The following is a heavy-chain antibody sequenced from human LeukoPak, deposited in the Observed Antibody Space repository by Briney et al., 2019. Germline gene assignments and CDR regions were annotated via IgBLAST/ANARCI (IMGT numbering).Heavy chain of an antibody. CDR2: IIPILGIA. D-gene: IGHD3-16*02. CDR3: ARGEEYYDYVWGSYRPNWFDP. V-gene: IGHV1-69*04. Sequence: SVKVSCKASGGTFSSYAISWVRQAPGQGLEWMGRIIPILGIANYAQKFQGRVTITADKSTSTAYMELSSLRSEDTAVYYCARGEEYYDYVWGSYRPNWFDPWGQGTLVTVSS. J-gene: IGHJ5*02. CDR1: GGTFSSYA.